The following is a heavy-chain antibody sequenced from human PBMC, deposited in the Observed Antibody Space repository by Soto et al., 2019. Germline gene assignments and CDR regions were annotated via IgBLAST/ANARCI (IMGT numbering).Heavy chain of an antibody. CDR3: ARELLTGSTLDGMDV. J-gene: IGHJ6*02. Sequence: QVQLQESGPGLVKPSQTLSLTCTVSGGSISSGGYYWSWIRQHPGKGLEWIGYIYYSGSTYYNPSLKSRVTLSVDTSKNQFSLKLSSVTAADTAVYYCARELLTGSTLDGMDVWGQGTTVTVSS. CDR1: GGSISSGGYY. CDR2: IYYSGST. V-gene: IGHV4-31*03. D-gene: IGHD3-9*01.